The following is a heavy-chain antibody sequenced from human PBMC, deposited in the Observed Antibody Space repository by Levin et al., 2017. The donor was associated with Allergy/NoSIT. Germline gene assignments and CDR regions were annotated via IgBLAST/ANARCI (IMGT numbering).Heavy chain of an antibody. CDR3: TRDRATVTPRGYYYYGMDV. CDR2: IRSKAYGGTT. D-gene: IGHD4-17*01. Sequence: GGSLRLSCTASGFTFGDYAMSWVRQAPGKGLEWVGFIRSKAYGGTTEYAASVKGRFTISRDDSKSIAYLQMNSLKTEDTAVYYCTRDRATVTPRGYYYYGMDVWGQGTTVTVSS. CDR1: GFTFGDYA. J-gene: IGHJ6*02. V-gene: IGHV3-49*04.